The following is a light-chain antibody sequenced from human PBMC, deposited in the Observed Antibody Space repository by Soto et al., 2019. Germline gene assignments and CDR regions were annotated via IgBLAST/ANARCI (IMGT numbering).Light chain of an antibody. CDR1: QSIRIN. CDR2: GAS. Sequence: EIVMTQSPATLSVSPGERATLSCRASQSIRINLAWYQQKPGQAPRLLIYGASTRATGIPARFSGSGSGTEFTLAISSLQSEDFAVYSCQQYNNWPLTFGGGTKVEIK. J-gene: IGKJ4*01. V-gene: IGKV3-15*01. CDR3: QQYNNWPLT.